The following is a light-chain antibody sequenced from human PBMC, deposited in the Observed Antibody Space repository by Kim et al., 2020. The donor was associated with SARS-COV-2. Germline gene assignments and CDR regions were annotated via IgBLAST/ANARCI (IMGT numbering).Light chain of an antibody. V-gene: IGKV3-15*01. J-gene: IGKJ1*01. CDR1: QSANSN. Sequence: EIVITQSPAILSVSPGERATLSCSASQSANSNLAWYQHKPGQAPRLLIYDASTRATGIPARFSGSGSGTEFTLTISSPQSEDFAVYYCQQYNNWPPRWTFGQGTKVDIK. CDR3: QQYNNWPPRWT. CDR2: DAS.